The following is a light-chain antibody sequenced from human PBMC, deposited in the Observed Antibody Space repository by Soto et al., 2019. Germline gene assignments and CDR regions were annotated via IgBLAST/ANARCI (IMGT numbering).Light chain of an antibody. V-gene: IGLV2-8*01. Sequence: QSALAQPPSASGSPGQSVTISCTGTSSDVGAYNYVSWYQQHRGKAPKLIIYDVSQRPSGIPDRFSGSKSANTASLTVSGLQAEDEAVYYCNSFAGSAHVVFGGGTQLTVL. CDR2: DVS. CDR1: SSDVGAYNY. CDR3: NSFAGSAHVV. J-gene: IGLJ2*01.